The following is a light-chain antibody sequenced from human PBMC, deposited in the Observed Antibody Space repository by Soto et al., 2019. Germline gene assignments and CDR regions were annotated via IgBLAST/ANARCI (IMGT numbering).Light chain of an antibody. CDR3: CSYTVSTTYV. Sequence: QSVLTQPASVAGSPGQSITISCTGSSSDVGSSDYVSWYQHHPAKAPKLLIYEVSHRPSGISDRFSGSKSGNTASLTISWLQAEDEADYYCCSYTVSTTYVFGPGTKLTVL. CDR2: EVS. CDR1: SSDVGSSDY. V-gene: IGLV2-14*01. J-gene: IGLJ1*01.